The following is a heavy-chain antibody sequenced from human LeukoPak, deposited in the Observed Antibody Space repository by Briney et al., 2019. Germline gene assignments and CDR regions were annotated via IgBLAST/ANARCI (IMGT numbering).Heavy chain of an antibody. CDR3: ARDPDGSLSLDD. Sequence: GGSLRLFCVAYGFSFCDYYMSWIRQAPGKGLEWVSYISSSGSHTNYADSVTGRFTISRNNAKKSLHLQMNSLRAEDTAVYYCARDPDGSLSLDDWDHGTLVTVSS. J-gene: IGHJ4*03. CDR1: GFSFCDYY. D-gene: IGHD5-24*01. V-gene: IGHV3-11*05. CDR2: ISSSGSHT.